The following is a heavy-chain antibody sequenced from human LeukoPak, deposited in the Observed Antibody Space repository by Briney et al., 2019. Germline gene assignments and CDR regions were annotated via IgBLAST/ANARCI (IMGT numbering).Heavy chain of an antibody. CDR1: GGSFSGYY. D-gene: IGHD2-15*01. Sequence: PSETLSLTCAVYGGSFSGYYWSWIRQPPGKGLEWIGEINHSGSTNYNPSLKSRVTISVDTSKNQFSLKLSSVTAADTAVYYCARSTPRGYCSGGSCYSNYYYYYGMDVWGQGTTVTVSS. CDR2: INHSGST. J-gene: IGHJ6*02. V-gene: IGHV4-34*01. CDR3: ARSTPRGYCSGGSCYSNYYYYYGMDV.